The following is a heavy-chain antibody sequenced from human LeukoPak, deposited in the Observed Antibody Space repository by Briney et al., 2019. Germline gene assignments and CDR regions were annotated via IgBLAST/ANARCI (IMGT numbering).Heavy chain of an antibody. V-gene: IGHV3-74*01. CDR3: ARVHYGDYVDY. Sequence: GGSLRLSCAPSGFTFSSYWMHWVRQARGKGRGSVSRISSDGTSTSYADSVKGRFTISRDNAKNTLYLQMNSLRAEDTAVYYCARVHYGDYVDYWGQGTLVTVSS. CDR2: ISSDGTST. CDR1: GFTFSSYW. D-gene: IGHD4-17*01. J-gene: IGHJ4*02.